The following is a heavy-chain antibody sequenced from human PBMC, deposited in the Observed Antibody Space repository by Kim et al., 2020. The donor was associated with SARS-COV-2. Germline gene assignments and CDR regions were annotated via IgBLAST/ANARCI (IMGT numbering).Heavy chain of an antibody. V-gene: IGHV3-21*06. Sequence: YAGSVKGRFTISRDNAKNSLNLQMNSLRAEDTAVYYCARDLVSSGREDDYWGQGTLVTVSS. J-gene: IGHJ4*02. D-gene: IGHD3-22*01. CDR3: ARDLVSSGREDDY.